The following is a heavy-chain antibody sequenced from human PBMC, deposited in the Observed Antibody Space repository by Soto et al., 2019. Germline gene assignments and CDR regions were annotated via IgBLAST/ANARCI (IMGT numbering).Heavy chain of an antibody. D-gene: IGHD2-15*01. V-gene: IGHV4-39*07. Sequence: SETLSLTCTVSGGSISISPYYWGWIRQPPGKGLEWIGSIYYSGSTFYNPSLKSRVTISVDTSKNQFSLKLSSVTAADTAVYYCARDFYGRTAGYYFDYWGQGTLVTSPQ. CDR1: GGSISISPYY. CDR2: IYYSGST. CDR3: ARDFYGRTAGYYFDY. J-gene: IGHJ4*02.